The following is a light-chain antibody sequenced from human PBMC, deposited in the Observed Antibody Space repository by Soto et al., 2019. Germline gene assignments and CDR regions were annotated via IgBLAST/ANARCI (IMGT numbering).Light chain of an antibody. CDR1: SSDVGVFDF. Sequence: QSALTQPRSVSGSPGQSVAISCTATSSDVGVFDFVSWYQQHPGKAPKLVIYDVSKRPSGVPDRFSGSRSGDTASLTISGLQAEDEADYYCCLYTASYSVFGGGTKLTV. CDR2: DVS. J-gene: IGLJ3*02. V-gene: IGLV2-11*01. CDR3: CLYTASYSV.